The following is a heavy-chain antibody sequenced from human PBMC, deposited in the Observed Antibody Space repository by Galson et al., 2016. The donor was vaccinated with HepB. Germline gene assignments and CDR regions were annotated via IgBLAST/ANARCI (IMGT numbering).Heavy chain of an antibody. CDR1: GFIFSDYY. J-gene: IGHJ4*02. CDR2: TRDKGNRFTT. D-gene: IGHD1-26*01. V-gene: IGHV3-72*01. Sequence: SLRLSCAASGFIFSDYYMDWVRQAPGKGLEWVGRTRDKGNRFTTEYAAPVKGRFTISRDDSRNSLYLQMNSLKTEDTAVYFCARVSGTYSLKHLDYWGQGTLVTVSS. CDR3: ARVSGTYSLKHLDY.